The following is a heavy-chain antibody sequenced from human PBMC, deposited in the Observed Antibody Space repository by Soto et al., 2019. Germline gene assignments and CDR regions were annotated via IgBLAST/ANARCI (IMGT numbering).Heavy chain of an antibody. Sequence: VHLLESGGGWVQPGWARRLSWGASGLTFRNYAMNWVRQVPVKGLEWVSGISTSGGSTYYADSVKGRFTISRDNSKNSQYLQMNIVRVEDTAVYYCAKSSRYFGSGNWGQGTPVTVSS. J-gene: IGHJ4*02. D-gene: IGHD3-10*01. CDR3: AKSSRYFGSGN. CDR2: ISTSGGST. V-gene: IGHV3-23*01. CDR1: GLTFRNYA.